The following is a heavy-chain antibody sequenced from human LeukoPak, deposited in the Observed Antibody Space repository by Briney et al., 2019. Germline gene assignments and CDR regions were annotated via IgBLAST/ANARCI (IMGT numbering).Heavy chain of an antibody. D-gene: IGHD2-15*01. CDR2: IWYDGSNK. Sequence: SGRPLRLSCAASGFTFSSYGMHWVRQAPGKGLEWVAVIWYDGSNKYYADSVKGRFTISRDNSKNTLYLQMNSLRAEDTAVYYCAKDLGYSFDPWGQGTLVTVSS. CDR1: GFTFSSYG. J-gene: IGHJ5*02. CDR3: AKDLGYSFDP. V-gene: IGHV3-33*06.